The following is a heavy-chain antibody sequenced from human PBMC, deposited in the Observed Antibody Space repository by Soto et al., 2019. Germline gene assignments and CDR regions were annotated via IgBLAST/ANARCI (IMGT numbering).Heavy chain of an antibody. D-gene: IGHD2-2*01. V-gene: IGHV1-46*01. CDR3: ARRRRYCSSGSCYGDYYYYGMDV. CDR2: INPSGGST. CDR1: GYTFTDYY. J-gene: IGHJ6*02. Sequence: QVQLVQSGAEVKKPGASVKVSCKASGYTFTDYYMHWVRQAPGQGLEWMGVINPSGGSTSYAQKFQGIVTMTWDTSRSTVYMELSGLRSEDTAVYYCARRRRYCSSGSCYGDYYYYGMDVWAKGPRSPSP.